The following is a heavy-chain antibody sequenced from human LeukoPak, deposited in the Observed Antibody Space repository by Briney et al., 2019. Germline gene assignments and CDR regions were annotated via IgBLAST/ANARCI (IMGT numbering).Heavy chain of an antibody. J-gene: IGHJ5*02. Sequence: PGRSLRLSCAASGFTFSSYAMHWVRQAPGKGLEWVAVISYDGSNKYYADSVKGRFTISRDNAKNSLYLQMNSLRAEDTAVYYCARSVPAAIQDGWFDPWGQGTLVTVSS. V-gene: IGHV3-30-3*01. D-gene: IGHD2-2*02. CDR3: ARSVPAAIQDGWFDP. CDR2: ISYDGSNK. CDR1: GFTFSSYA.